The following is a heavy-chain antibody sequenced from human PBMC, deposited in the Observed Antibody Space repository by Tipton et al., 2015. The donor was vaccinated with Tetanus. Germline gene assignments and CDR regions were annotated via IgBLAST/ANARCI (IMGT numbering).Heavy chain of an antibody. Sequence: TLSLTCTVSGDSITSSKYSWNWIRQPPGKGLEWIGYVYHTGSTYYKPSLKSRVTMSVDRSMNQFSLQLSSMTAADTAVVFCARSFFDGSGYKIDNWGQGTLVTVSS. D-gene: IGHD3-22*01. CDR3: ARSFFDGSGYKIDN. V-gene: IGHV4-30-2*01. CDR2: VYHTGST. J-gene: IGHJ4*02. CDR1: GDSITSSKYS.